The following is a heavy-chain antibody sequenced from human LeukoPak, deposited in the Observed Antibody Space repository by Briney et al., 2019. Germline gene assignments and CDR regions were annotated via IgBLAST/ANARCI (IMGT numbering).Heavy chain of an antibody. Sequence: GGSLRLSCAASGFTFSSYAMSWVRQAPGKGLEWVSAISGSGGSTYYADSVKGRFTISRGNSKNTLYLQMNSLRAEDTAVYYCAKDLGFWSGPDAFDIWGQGTMVTVSS. CDR1: GFTFSSYA. CDR2: ISGSGGST. CDR3: AKDLGFWSGPDAFDI. D-gene: IGHD3-3*01. V-gene: IGHV3-23*01. J-gene: IGHJ3*02.